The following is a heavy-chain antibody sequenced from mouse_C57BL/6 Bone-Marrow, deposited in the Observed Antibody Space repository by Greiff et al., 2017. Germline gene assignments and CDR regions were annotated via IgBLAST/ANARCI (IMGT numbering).Heavy chain of an antibody. CDR3: ANDYYGSFYWYVDV. V-gene: IGHV3-6*01. Sequence: ESGPGLVKPSQSLSLTCSVTGYSITSGYYWNWIRQFPGNKLEWMGYISYDGSNNYNPSLKNRISITRDTSKNQFFLKLNSVTTEDTATYYCANDYYGSFYWYVDVWGTGTTVTVSS. J-gene: IGHJ1*03. D-gene: IGHD1-1*01. CDR2: ISYDGSN. CDR1: GYSITSGYY.